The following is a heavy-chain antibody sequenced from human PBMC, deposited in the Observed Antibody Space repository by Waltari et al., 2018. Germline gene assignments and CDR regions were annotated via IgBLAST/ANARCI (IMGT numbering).Heavy chain of an antibody. Sequence: QVQLQQWGAGLLKPSETLSLTCAVYGGSFSGYYWSWIRQPPGKGREWIGEINHSGSTNYNPALKSRVTIAVDAAKNQFSLKLGAVTAAVTAVYYCARYRGYSYGFDYWGQGTLVTVSS. D-gene: IGHD5-18*01. CDR3: ARYRGYSYGFDY. J-gene: IGHJ4*02. V-gene: IGHV4-34*01. CDR1: GGSFSGYY. CDR2: INHSGST.